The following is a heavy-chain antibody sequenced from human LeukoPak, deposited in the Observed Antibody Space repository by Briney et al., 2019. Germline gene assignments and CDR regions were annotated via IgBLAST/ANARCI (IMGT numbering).Heavy chain of an antibody. D-gene: IGHD2-2*01. J-gene: IGHJ4*02. CDR1: GYTLTELS. CDR2: FDPEDGET. V-gene: IGHV1-24*01. CDR3: ATRGPSGSSSPYYFDY. Sequence: GASVKVSCKVSGYTLTELSMHWVRQAPGKGLEWMGGFDPEDGETIYAQKFQGRVTMTEDTSTDTAYMELSSLRSEDTAVYYCATRGPSGSSSPYYFDYRGQGTLVTVSS.